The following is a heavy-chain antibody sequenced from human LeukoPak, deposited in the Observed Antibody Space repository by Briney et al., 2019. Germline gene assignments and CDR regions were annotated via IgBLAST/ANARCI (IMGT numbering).Heavy chain of an antibody. CDR2: IHTSGST. CDR1: GGSISSYY. CDR3: ASSISGYGNFDY. Sequence: PSETLSLTCTVSGGSISSYYWSWIRQPAGKGLEWIGRIHTSGSTNYNPSLKSRVTMSVDTSKNQFSLKLSSVPAADTAVYYCASSISGYGNFDYWGQGTLVTVSS. V-gene: IGHV4-4*07. J-gene: IGHJ4*02. D-gene: IGHD5-12*01.